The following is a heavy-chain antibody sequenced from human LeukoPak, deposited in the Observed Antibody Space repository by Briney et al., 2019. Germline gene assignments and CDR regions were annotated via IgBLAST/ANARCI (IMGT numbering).Heavy chain of an antibody. CDR3: ARGAVLRYFDWLPPDY. J-gene: IGHJ4*02. V-gene: IGHV1-69*05. CDR2: IIPIFGTA. Sequence: ASVKVSCKASGGTFSSYAISWVRQAPGQGLEWMGGIIPIFGTANYAQKFQGRVTITTDESTSTAYMELSSLRSEDTAVYYCARGAVLRYFDWLPPDYWGQGTQVTVSS. D-gene: IGHD3-9*01. CDR1: GGTFSSYA.